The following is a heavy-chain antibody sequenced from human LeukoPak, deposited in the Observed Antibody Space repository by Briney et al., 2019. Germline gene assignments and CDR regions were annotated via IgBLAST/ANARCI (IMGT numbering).Heavy chain of an antibody. CDR2: ISGSGGST. CDR3: AKGVLRITMVRGVILDAFDI. V-gene: IGHV3-23*01. Sequence: GGSLRLSCAASGFTFSSYAMSWVRQAPGKGLEWVSAISGSGGSTYYADSVKGRFTISRDNSKNTLYLQMNSLRAEDTAVYYCAKGVLRITMVRGVILDAFDIWGQGTMVTVSS. CDR1: GFTFSSYA. D-gene: IGHD3-10*01. J-gene: IGHJ3*02.